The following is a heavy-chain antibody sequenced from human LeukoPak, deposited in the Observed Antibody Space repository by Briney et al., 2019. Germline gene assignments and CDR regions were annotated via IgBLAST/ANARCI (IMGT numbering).Heavy chain of an antibody. CDR2: ISAYNGNT. J-gene: IGHJ4*02. CDR3: ARARSDSSSWPYYFDY. D-gene: IGHD6-13*01. CDR1: GYTFTSYG. Sequence: ASVKVSCTASGYTFTSYGISWVRQAPGQGLEWMGWISAYNGNTNYAQKLQGRVTMTTDTSTSTAYMELRSLRSDDTAVYYCARARSDSSSWPYYFDYWGQGTLVTVSS. V-gene: IGHV1-18*01.